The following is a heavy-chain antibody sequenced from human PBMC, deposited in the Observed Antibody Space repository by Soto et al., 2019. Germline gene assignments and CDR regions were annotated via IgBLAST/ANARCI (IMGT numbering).Heavy chain of an antibody. CDR1: GFTFSSYA. D-gene: IGHD2-21*02. J-gene: IGHJ6*02. CDR2: IIGSGGST. CDR3: ARDQVTPYYYYGMDV. Sequence: GSLRLSCAASGFTFSSYAMSWVRQAPGKGLGWVSAIIGSGGSTYYADSVKGRFTISRDNSKNTLYLQMNSLRAEDTAVYYCARDQVTPYYYYGMDVWGQGTTVTVSS. V-gene: IGHV3-23*01.